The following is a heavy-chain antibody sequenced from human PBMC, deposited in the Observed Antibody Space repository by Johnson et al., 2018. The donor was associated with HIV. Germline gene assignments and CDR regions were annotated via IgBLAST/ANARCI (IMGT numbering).Heavy chain of an antibody. Sequence: VHLVESGGGLVQPGGSLRLSCAASGFTFDDYGMSWVRQAPGKGLEWVSGINWNGGRSGYADSVKGRFTISRDNAKNSLYLQMNSLRAEDTALYYCAKGGDGYSCFGSAFDIWGQGTMVTVSS. D-gene: IGHD5-12*01. CDR1: GFTFDDYG. J-gene: IGHJ3*02. CDR3: AKGGDGYSCFGSAFDI. CDR2: INWNGGRS. V-gene: IGHV3-20*04.